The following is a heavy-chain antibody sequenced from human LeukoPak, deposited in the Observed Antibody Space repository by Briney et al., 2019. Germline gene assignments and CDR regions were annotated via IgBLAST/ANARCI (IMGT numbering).Heavy chain of an antibody. CDR1: GYSFTSGHY. J-gene: IGHJ4*02. Sequence: SETLSLTCSVSGYSFTSGHYWGWIRPPPGKGLEWIANIYHTGSAHYNPSFKSRVTISVDTSKNQFSLKLSSVTAADTAVYYCARYCTSTTCILRGFDYWGQGTQVTVSS. CDR3: ARYCTSTTCILRGFDY. CDR2: IYHTGSA. D-gene: IGHD2-2*01. V-gene: IGHV4-38-2*01.